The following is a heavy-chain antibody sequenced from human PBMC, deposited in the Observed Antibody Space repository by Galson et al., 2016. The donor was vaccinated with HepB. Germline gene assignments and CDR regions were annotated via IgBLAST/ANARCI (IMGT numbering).Heavy chain of an antibody. J-gene: IGHJ5*02. CDR2: TYYRSKWYN. CDR1: GDSVSSDSAA. Sequence: CAISGDSVSSDSAAWNWIRQSPSRGLEWLGRTYYRSKWYNDYAVFVKSRINISPDTSKNQFSLHLNSVTPEDTAVYYCARVSGYDNNWFDLWGQGTLVTVSS. D-gene: IGHD5-12*01. V-gene: IGHV6-1*01. CDR3: ARVSGYDNNWFDL.